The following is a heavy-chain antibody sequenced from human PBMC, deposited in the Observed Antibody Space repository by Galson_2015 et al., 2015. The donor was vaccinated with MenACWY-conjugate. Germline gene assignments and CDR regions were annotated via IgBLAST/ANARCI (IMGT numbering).Heavy chain of an antibody. CDR3: ARLFEEGGYDADYYYYGMDV. J-gene: IGHJ6*02. Sequence: QSGAEVKKPGESLKISCKGSGYSFTSYWIGWVRQMPGKGLEWMGIIYPGDSDTRYSPSFQGQVTISADKSISTAYLQWSSLKASDTAMYYCARLFEEGGYDADYYYYGMDVWGQGTTVTVSS. CDR2: IYPGDSDT. V-gene: IGHV5-51*01. D-gene: IGHD5-12*01. CDR1: GYSFTSYW.